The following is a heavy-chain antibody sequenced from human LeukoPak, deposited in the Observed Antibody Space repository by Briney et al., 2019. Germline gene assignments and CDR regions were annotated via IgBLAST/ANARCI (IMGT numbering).Heavy chain of an antibody. D-gene: IGHD2-2*01. J-gene: IGHJ5*02. CDR1: GFTFSRYG. V-gene: IGHV3-30*02. Sequence: GGSLRLSCAASGFTFSRYGMHWVRQAPGKGLEWVAFIRFDESDKYYTDSVKGRFTISRDNAKNSLYLQMNSLRAEDTALYYCAKDSAVAAAAMGNWFDPWGQGTLVTVSS. CDR2: IRFDESDK. CDR3: AKDSAVAAAAMGNWFDP.